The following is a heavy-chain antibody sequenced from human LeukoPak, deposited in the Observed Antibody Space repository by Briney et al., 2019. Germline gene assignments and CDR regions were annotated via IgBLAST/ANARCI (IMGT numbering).Heavy chain of an antibody. J-gene: IGHJ6*02. V-gene: IGHV3-69-1*01. CDR1: GFTFSDYA. D-gene: IGHD3-16*01. CDR3: ARDWGGGYYYYYGMDV. CDR2: ISHVGGT. Sequence: PGGSLRLSCAASGFTFSDYAMSWVRQAPEKGLEWVSTISHVGGTYYADSVKGRFTISRDNAKNSLYLQMNSLRAEDTAVYYCARDWGGGYYYYYGMDVWGQGTTVTVSS.